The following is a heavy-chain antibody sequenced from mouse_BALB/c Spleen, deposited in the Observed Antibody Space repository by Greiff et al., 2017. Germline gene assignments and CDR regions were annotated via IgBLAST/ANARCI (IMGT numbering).Heavy chain of an antibody. CDR1: GYTFTNYW. D-gene: IGHD2-4*01. J-gene: IGHJ2*01. CDR2: IYPGGGYT. CDR3: ARDDYDRYYFDY. V-gene: IGHV1-63*02. Sequence: VQLQQSGAELVRPGTSVKISCKASGYTFTNYWLGWVKQRPGHGLEWIGDIYPGGGYTNYNENFKGKATLTADTSSSTAYMQLSSLTSEDSAVYFCARDDYDRYYFDYWGQGTTLTVSS.